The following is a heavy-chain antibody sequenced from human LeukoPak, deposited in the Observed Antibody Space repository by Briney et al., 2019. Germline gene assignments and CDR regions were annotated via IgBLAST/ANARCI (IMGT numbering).Heavy chain of an antibody. V-gene: IGHV4-4*07. J-gene: IGHJ6*03. CDR3: ARNAMVRGVIIRQPPPRPHYYYYMDV. CDR2: IYSSGNT. Sequence: PSETLSLTCTVSGGSIRNKYWSWIRQPAGKGLEWIGRIYSSGNTNYNPSLKSRVTISVDTSKNQFSLKLSSVTAADTAVYYCARNAMVRGVIIRQPPPRPHYYYYMDVWGKGTTVTVSS. CDR1: GGSIRNKY. D-gene: IGHD3-10*01.